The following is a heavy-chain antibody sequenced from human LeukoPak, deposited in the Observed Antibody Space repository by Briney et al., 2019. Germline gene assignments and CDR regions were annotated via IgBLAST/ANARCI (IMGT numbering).Heavy chain of an antibody. D-gene: IGHD2-2*02. CDR2: ISSSSSTI. Sequence: TGGSLRLSCAASGFSFSSYSMNWVRQAPGKGLEWVSFISSSSSTIYYADSVKGRFTISRDNAKNSLYLQMNSLRDEDTAVYYCARDLSRYCSSTSCYNFGYWGQGTLVTVSS. J-gene: IGHJ4*02. V-gene: IGHV3-48*02. CDR1: GFSFSSYS. CDR3: ARDLSRYCSSTSCYNFGY.